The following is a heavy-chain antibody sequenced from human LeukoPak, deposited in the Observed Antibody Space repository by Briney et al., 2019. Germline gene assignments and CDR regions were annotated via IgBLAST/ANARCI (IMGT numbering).Heavy chain of an antibody. CDR3: ARVSSYKHIIVG. CDR1: GVSTSSGGYY. Sequence: PSQTLSLSCTVSGVSTSSGGYYRSWIRQHLGKGLDWIGYIYYSGSTYYNPSLKSRVTISVDTSKNQFSLKLSSVTAADTAVYYRARVSSYKHIIVGWGQGTLVTVSS. CDR2: IYYSGST. J-gene: IGHJ4*02. D-gene: IGHD3-10*01. V-gene: IGHV4-31*03.